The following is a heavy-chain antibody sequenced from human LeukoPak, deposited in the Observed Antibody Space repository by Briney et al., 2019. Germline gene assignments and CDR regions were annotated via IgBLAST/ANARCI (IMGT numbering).Heavy chain of an antibody. CDR3: ARAPRLGTILYGLDV. Sequence: SCKASGYTFTSYNLHWVRQAPGKGLEWVAVIWYDGSHIYYADSVKGRFTISRDNSKNTLYLQMSSLRAEDTAVYYCARAPRLGTILYGLDVWGQGTTVTVSS. J-gene: IGHJ6*02. D-gene: IGHD7-27*01. V-gene: IGHV3-33*01. CDR1: GYTFTSYN. CDR2: IWYDGSHI.